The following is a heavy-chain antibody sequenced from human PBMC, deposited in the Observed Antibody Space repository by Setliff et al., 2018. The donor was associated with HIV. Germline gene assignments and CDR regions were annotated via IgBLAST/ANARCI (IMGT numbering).Heavy chain of an antibody. D-gene: IGHD3-16*02. CDR1: GYTFTTND. CDR3: ARGNDSVWGSFRSPLKYFFDF. V-gene: IGHV1-8*02. CDR2: MNPKSGNT. Sequence: GASVKVSCKASGYTFTTNDINWVRQATGQGLEWMGWMNPKSGNTGYAQKFQGRVTMTRDTSIGTAYMELSSLRSDDTAVYYCARGNDSVWGSFRSPLKYFFDFWGQGTLVTVSS. J-gene: IGHJ4*02.